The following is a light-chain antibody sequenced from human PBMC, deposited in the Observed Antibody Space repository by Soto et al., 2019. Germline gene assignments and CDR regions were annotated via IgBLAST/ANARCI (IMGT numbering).Light chain of an antibody. CDR2: DAS. Sequence: DIQVTQSPSTLSASVGDRVTITCRASESIKGWLAWYQQKPGKAPKLLIYDASSLKGGVPSRFSGSGSGTEFTITISSLQPDDFETYYCQQYNNGWTFGQGTKVEIK. CDR3: QQYNNGWT. V-gene: IGKV1-5*01. J-gene: IGKJ1*01. CDR1: ESIKGW.